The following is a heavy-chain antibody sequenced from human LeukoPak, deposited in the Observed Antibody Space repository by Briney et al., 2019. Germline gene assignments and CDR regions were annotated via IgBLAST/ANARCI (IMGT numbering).Heavy chain of an antibody. V-gene: IGHV4-59*01. CDR2: IYYSGST. D-gene: IGHD3-16*01. Sequence: SETLSLTCTVSGGSISSYYWTWIRQPPGKGLEWIGDIYYSGSTNYNPSLKSRVTISVDTSKNQFSLKLSSVTAADTAVYYCATRPPGESYVPYLDYWGQGVLVTVSS. CDR1: GGSISSYY. CDR3: ATRPPGESYVPYLDY. J-gene: IGHJ4*02.